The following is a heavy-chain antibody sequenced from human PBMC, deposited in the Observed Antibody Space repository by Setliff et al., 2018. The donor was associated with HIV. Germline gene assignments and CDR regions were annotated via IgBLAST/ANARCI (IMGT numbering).Heavy chain of an antibody. V-gene: IGHV1-2*02. CDR1: GYTFTDYY. CDR2: INSASGGT. J-gene: IGHJ6*02. Sequence: ASVKVSCKASGYTFTDYYIHWVRQAPGQGLEWMGWINSASGGTNYAQNFQGRVTVTRDTSISTAYMELNRLRSDDTAVYYCARSYIAFLSTWYYGMDVWGQGTTVTVSS. CDR3: ARSYIAFLSTWYYGMDV. D-gene: IGHD5-18*01.